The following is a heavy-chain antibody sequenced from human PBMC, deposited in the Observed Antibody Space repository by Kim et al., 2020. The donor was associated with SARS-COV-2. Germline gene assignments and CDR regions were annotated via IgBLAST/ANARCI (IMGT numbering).Heavy chain of an antibody. CDR2: ISSSSSYI. CDR3: ARDKDSERGVGASLDY. V-gene: IGHV3-21*01. D-gene: IGHD1-26*01. J-gene: IGHJ4*02. Sequence: GGSLRLSCAASGFTFSSYSMNWVRQAPGKGLEWVSSISSSSSYIYYADSVKGRFTISRDNAKNSLYLQMNSLRAEDTAVYYCARDKDSERGVGASLDYWGQGTLVTVSS. CDR1: GFTFSSYS.